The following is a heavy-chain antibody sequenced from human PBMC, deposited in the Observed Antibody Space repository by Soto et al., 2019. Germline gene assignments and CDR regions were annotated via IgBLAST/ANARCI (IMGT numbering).Heavy chain of an antibody. D-gene: IGHD4-4*01. J-gene: IGHJ6*02. Sequence: VQLVQSGAEVQKPGASVKVSCKASGYTFTGYYMHWVRQSPGQGLEWMGWINPNSGGTNYALKLQDRVTMTRDTSINTAYMELSRLRSDDTAVYYCARDAYSNYEDYYYGLDVWGQGTTVTVSS. CDR3: ARDAYSNYEDYYYGLDV. CDR1: GYTFTGYY. CDR2: INPNSGGT. V-gene: IGHV1-2*02.